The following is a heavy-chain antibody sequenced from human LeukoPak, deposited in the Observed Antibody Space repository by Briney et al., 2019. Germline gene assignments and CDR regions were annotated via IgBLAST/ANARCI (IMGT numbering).Heavy chain of an antibody. Sequence: ASVKVSCKASGGTFSSYAISWVRQAPGQGLEWMGRIIPIFGTANYAQKFQGRVTITTDESTSTAYMELSSLRSEDTAVYYCAREYYYDSSALLEYSQHWGQGTLVTVSS. D-gene: IGHD3-22*01. V-gene: IGHV1-69*05. CDR2: IIPIFGTA. CDR1: GGTFSSYA. CDR3: AREYYYDSSALLEYSQH. J-gene: IGHJ1*01.